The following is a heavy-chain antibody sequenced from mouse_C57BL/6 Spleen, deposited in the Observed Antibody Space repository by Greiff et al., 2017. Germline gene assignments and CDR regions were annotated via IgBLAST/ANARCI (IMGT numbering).Heavy chain of an antibody. D-gene: IGHD2-2*01. V-gene: IGHV1-64*01. CDR2: IHPNSGST. CDR1: GYTFTSYW. Sequence: QVQLQQPGAELVKPGASVKLSCKASGYTFTSYWMHWVKQRPGQGLEWIGMIHPNSGSTNYNEKFKSKATLTVDKSSSTAYMHLSSLTSEDSAVYYCASSYGYDEMDYWGQGTTLTVSS. J-gene: IGHJ2*01. CDR3: ASSYGYDEMDY.